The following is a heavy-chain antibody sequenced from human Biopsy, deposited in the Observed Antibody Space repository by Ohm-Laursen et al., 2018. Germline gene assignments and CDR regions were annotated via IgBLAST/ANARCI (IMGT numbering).Heavy chain of an antibody. CDR1: GGTFGNYA. J-gene: IGHJ6*02. Sequence: SSVKVSCKVSGGTFGNYAISWVRQAPGQGLEWMGGIITFFRTVNYAQKFQGRLTITADESTTTAYMELSSLRSEDTAVYYCAPQAPRDPAILTGGYRYDMAVWGQGTTVTVSS. D-gene: IGHD3-9*01. V-gene: IGHV1-69*01. CDR3: APQAPRDPAILTGGYRYDMAV. CDR2: IITFFRTV.